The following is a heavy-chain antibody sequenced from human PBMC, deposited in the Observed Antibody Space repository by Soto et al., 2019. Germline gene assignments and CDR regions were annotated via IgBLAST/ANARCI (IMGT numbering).Heavy chain of an antibody. Sequence: QVQLVQSGAEVKKPGASVKVACKTSGYTFTNYFVHWVRQAPGQGLEWMGAINPGSRITNYALKFQGRVTMPRETSPNTVYLELSSLRSEDTAVYSCARDPNYYDFWAGSYYYHGMDVWGQGTTVTVSS. CDR2: INPGSRIT. J-gene: IGHJ6*02. CDR3: ARDPNYYDFWAGSYYYHGMDV. V-gene: IGHV1-46*01. D-gene: IGHD3-3*01. CDR1: GYTFTNYF.